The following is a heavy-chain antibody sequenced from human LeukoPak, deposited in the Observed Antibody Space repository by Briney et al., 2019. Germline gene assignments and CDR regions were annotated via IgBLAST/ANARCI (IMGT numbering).Heavy chain of an antibody. CDR2: MYTSGSTDYTSGST. Sequence: SETPSLTCTVSGDSISNNYWNWIRKPPPKGLEWIGRMYTSGSTDYTSGSTDYEPSLKSRVTMSVDTSKNQFSLKVTSVTAADTAVYYCARDQGGYASAYRDYWGQGTLVTVSS. CDR1: GDSISNNY. J-gene: IGHJ4*02. CDR3: ARDQGGYASAYRDY. D-gene: IGHD3-16*01. V-gene: IGHV4-4*07.